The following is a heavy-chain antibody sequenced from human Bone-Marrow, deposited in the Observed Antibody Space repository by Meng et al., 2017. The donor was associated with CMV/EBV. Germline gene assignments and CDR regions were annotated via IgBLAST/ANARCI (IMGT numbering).Heavy chain of an antibody. CDR3: ARGVGTQDY. Sequence: GGSLRLSCAASEFTVSTNYMSWVRQAPGKGLEWVSVIYTGGSTFYADSVKGRFTISRDNAKNTLYLQMNSLRAEDTAVYYCARGVGTQDYWGQGTLVTVSS. V-gene: IGHV3-53*01. J-gene: IGHJ4*02. D-gene: IGHD4-23*01. CDR2: IYTGGST. CDR1: EFTVSTNY.